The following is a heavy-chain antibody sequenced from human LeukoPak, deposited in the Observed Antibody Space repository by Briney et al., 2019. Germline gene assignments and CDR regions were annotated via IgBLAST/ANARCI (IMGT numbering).Heavy chain of an antibody. CDR1: GGSISSYY. CDR2: IYYSGST. Sequence: SETLSLTCTVSGGSISSYYWSWIRQPPGKGLEWVGYIYYSGSTNYNPSLKSRVTISVDTSKDQFSLKLSFVTAADTAVYYCAREGDSSASDYWGQGTLVTVSS. V-gene: IGHV4-59*01. J-gene: IGHJ4*02. D-gene: IGHD3-22*01. CDR3: AREGDSSASDY.